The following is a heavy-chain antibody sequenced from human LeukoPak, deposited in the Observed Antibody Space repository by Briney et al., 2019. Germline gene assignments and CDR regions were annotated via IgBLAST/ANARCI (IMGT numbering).Heavy chain of an antibody. CDR3: ARHPRYCSSTSCPKGENAFDI. J-gene: IGHJ3*02. CDR1: GYSFTSYW. V-gene: IGHV5-51*01. Sequence: GESLKISCKGSGYSFTSYWIGWVRQIPGKGLEWMGIIYPGDSDTRYSPSFQGQVTISADKSISTAYLQWSSLKASDTAMYYCARHPRYCSSTSCPKGENAFDIWGQGTMVTVSS. D-gene: IGHD2-2*01. CDR2: IYPGDSDT.